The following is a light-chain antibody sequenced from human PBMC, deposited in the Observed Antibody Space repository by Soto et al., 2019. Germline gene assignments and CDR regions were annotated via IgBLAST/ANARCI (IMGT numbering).Light chain of an antibody. CDR2: AAS. CDR1: QSIANY. V-gene: IGKV1-39*01. Sequence: IQMTQSPSSLSASVGDRVTITCRASQSIANYLNWYQQKPGKAPKLLIYAASTLESGVPSRFSGSGSGTDFTLTISSLQPEDFATYYCQQSYNNPKTFGRGTKVDIK. CDR3: QQSYNNPKT. J-gene: IGKJ1*01.